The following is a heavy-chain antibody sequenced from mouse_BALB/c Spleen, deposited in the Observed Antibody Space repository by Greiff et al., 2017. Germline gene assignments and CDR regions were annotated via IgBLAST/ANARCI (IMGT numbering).Heavy chain of an antibody. D-gene: IGHD2-1*01. J-gene: IGHJ2*01. Sequence: EVQGVESGGDLVKPGGSLKLSCAASGFTFSSYGLSWVRQTPDKRLEWVATISSGGSYTYYPDSVKGRFTISRDNAKNTLYLQMSSLKSEDTAMYYCARLGYGNRYFDYWGQGTTLTVSS. CDR2: ISSGGSYT. V-gene: IGHV5-6*01. CDR1: GFTFSSYG. CDR3: ARLGYGNRYFDY.